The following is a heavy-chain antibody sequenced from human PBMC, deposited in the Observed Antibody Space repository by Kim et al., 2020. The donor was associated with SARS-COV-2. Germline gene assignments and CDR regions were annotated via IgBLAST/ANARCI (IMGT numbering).Heavy chain of an antibody. CDR1: GFTFSDYY. CDR2: ISSSGSTI. J-gene: IGHJ5*02. Sequence: GGSLRLSCAASGFTFSDYYMSWIRQAPGKGLEWVSYISSSGSTIYYADSVKGRFTISRDNAKNSLYLQMNSLRAEDTAVYYCARVPNTVTTRWFDPWGQGTLVTVSS. V-gene: IGHV3-11*01. D-gene: IGHD4-17*01. CDR3: ARVPNTVTTRWFDP.